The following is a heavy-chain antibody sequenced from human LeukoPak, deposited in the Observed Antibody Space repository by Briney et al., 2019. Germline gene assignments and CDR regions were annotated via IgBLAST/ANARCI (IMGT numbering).Heavy chain of an antibody. D-gene: IGHD2-2*01. V-gene: IGHV4-61*02. CDR1: GGSISSGIYY. Sequence: PSETLSLTCTVSGGSISSGIYYWSWIRQPAGKGLEWIGRIYTSGSTNYNPSLKSRVTISVDTSKNQFSLKLSSVTAADTAVYYCARVPIVVVPAAPQGIYYMDVWGKGTTVTVSS. CDR2: IYTSGST. CDR3: ARVPIVVVPAAPQGIYYMDV. J-gene: IGHJ6*03.